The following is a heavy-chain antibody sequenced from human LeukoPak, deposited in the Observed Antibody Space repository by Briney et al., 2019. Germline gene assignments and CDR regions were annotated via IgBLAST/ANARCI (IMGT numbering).Heavy chain of an antibody. CDR1: GFTFDDYA. CDR3: AEDHRLIVVAYAFDI. V-gene: IGHV3-43*02. D-gene: IGHD3-22*01. J-gene: IGHJ3*02. Sequence: PGGSLRLSCAASGFTFDDYAMHWVRQAPGKGLEWVSLISGHGGNTYYADSVKGRFTISRDNSRNSLYLQMNSLRTEDTALYYCAEDHRLIVVAYAFDIWGQGTMVTVSS. CDR2: ISGHGGNT.